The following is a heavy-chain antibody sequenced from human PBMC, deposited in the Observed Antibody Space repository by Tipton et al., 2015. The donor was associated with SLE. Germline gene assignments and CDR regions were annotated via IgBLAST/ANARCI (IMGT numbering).Heavy chain of an antibody. CDR1: GYTFTSYY. D-gene: IGHD3-3*01. J-gene: IGHJ3*02. V-gene: IGHV1-46*01. CDR2: INPSGGST. CDR3: ARDGIFRVVIDAFDI. Sequence: QLVQSGAEVKKPGASVKVSCKASGYTFTSYYMHWVRHAPGQGLEWMGIINPSGGSTSYAQKFQGRVTMTRDTSTSTVYLELSSLRSEDTAVYYCARDGIFRVVIDAFDIWGQGTMVTVSS.